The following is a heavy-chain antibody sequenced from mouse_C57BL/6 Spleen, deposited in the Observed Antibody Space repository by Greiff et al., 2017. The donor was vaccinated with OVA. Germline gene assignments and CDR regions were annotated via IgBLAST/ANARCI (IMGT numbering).Heavy chain of an antibody. CDR2: IRYDGSN. J-gene: IGHJ3*01. CDR3: ARDYGSERAWFAY. D-gene: IGHD1-1*01. Sequence: EVKLLESGPGLVKPSPSLSLTCSVTGYSITSGYYWNWIRQFPGNKLEWMGYIRYDGSNNYNPSLTNRISITRDTSTNQFFLKLKSVTTEDTATDYCARDYGSERAWFAYWGQGTLVTVSA. CDR1: GYSITSGYY. V-gene: IGHV3-6*01.